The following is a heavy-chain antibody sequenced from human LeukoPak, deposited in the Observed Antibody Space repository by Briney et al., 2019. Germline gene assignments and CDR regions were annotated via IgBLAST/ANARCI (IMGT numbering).Heavy chain of an antibody. CDR1: GFTLNMYT. D-gene: IGHD5-24*01. CDR2: ISASSNSI. J-gene: IGHJ4*02. Sequence: GGSLRLSCAASGFTLNMYTMNWVRQAPGKGLEWISSISASSNSIEYADSVEGRFSISRDNAKNSLDLQMNSLRVDDTAIYYCARDLGLRRNGYNPLDYWGQGILVTVSS. CDR3: ARDLGLRRNGYNPLDY. V-gene: IGHV3-48*01.